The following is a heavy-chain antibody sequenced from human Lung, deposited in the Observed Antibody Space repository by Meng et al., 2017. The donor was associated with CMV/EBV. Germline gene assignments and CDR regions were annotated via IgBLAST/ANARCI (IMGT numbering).Heavy chain of an antibody. CDR2: IKSKTDGGTT. CDR1: GFTFSNAW. V-gene: IGHV3-15*01. Sequence: GESXKISCEASGFTFSNAWMSWVRQAPGKGLEWVGRIKSKTDGGTTDYAAPVKGRFTISRDDSKNTLYLQMNSLKTEDTAVYYCATGSYSSDDAFDIWGQGTMVTVSS. D-gene: IGHD6-25*01. J-gene: IGHJ3*02. CDR3: ATGSYSSDDAFDI.